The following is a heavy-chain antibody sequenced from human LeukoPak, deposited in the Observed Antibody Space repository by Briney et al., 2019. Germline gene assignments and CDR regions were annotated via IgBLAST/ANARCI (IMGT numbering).Heavy chain of an antibody. J-gene: IGHJ1*01. CDR1: GGTFSSYA. CDR2: IIPIFGTA. CDR3: ARAPPMTTVTSPEYFQH. V-gene: IGHV1-69*13. Sequence: ASVKVSCKASGGTFSSYAISWVRQAPGQGLEWMGGIIPIFGTANYAQKFQGRVTITADESTSTAYMELRSLRSDDTAVYYCARAPPMTTVTSPEYFQHWGQGTLVTVSS. D-gene: IGHD4-17*01.